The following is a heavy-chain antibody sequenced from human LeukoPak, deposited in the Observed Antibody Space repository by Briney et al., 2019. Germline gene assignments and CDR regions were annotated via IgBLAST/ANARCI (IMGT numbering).Heavy chain of an antibody. CDR2: IKQDGSEN. V-gene: IGHV3-7*01. J-gene: IGHJ6*02. CDR1: GSTFSGYW. D-gene: IGHD5-24*01. CDR3: ARDEMATSYPYYYYGMDV. Sequence: GGSLRLSCAASGSTFSGYWMSWVRQAPGKGLEWVANIKQDGSENYYVDSVKGRFTISRDNAKNSLYLQMNSLRAEDTAVYYCARDEMATSYPYYYYGMDVWGQGTTVTVSS.